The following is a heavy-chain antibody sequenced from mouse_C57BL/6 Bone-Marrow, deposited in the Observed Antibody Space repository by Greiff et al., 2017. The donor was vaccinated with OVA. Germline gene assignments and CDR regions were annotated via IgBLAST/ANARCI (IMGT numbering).Heavy chain of an antibody. CDR3: ARRGLLRAPYYFDY. V-gene: IGHV1-64*01. J-gene: IGHJ2*01. CDR2: IHPNSGST. D-gene: IGHD1-1*01. Sequence: VQLQQPGAELVKPGASVKLSCKASGYTFTSYWMHWVKQRPGQGLEWIGMIHPNSGSTNYNEKFKSKATLTVDKSSSTAYMQLSSLTSEDSAVYYCARRGLLRAPYYFDYWGQGTTLTVSS. CDR1: GYTFTSYW.